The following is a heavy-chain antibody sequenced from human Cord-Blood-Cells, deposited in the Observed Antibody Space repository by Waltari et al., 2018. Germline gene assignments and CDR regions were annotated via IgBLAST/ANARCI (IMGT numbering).Heavy chain of an antibody. D-gene: IGHD2-2*01. CDR1: GYSISRGYY. J-gene: IGHJ2*01. Sequence: QVQLQESGPGLVKPSETLSLTCAVSGYSISRGYYWGWIRQPPGKGLEWIGSNYHSGSTDYNPALKSRVTISVDTSKNQFSLKLSSVTAADTAVYYCARDRVVVVPAATSYWYFDLWGRGTLVTVSS. CDR2: NYHSGST. CDR3: ARDRVVVVPAATSYWYFDL. V-gene: IGHV4-38-2*02.